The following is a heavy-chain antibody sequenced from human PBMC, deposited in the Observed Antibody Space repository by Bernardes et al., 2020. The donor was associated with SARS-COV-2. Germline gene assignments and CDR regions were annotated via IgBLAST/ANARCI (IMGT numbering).Heavy chain of an antibody. CDR1: GDSVSSINYY. V-gene: IGHV4-61*01. CDR2: IYNSGNT. J-gene: IGHJ2*01. Sequence: SETLSLTCSVSGDSVSSINYYWSWIRQPPGKGLEWIGYIYNSGNTNYNPSLKSRVTISLDTSKNQFSVNLNSATAADTAVYYCARGPLSDSITVATTGGRFLEPFDVWGRGTLVSVSS. CDR3: ARGPLSDSITVATTGGRFLEPFDV. D-gene: IGHD3-3*01.